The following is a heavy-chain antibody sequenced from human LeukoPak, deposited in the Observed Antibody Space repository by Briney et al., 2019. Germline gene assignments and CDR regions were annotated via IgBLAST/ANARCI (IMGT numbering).Heavy chain of an antibody. V-gene: IGHV4-61*02. Sequence: SQTLYLTYTVSGGSISSGSYYWSWIRQPAGKGLEWIGRIYTSGSTNYNPSLKSRVTISVDTSKNQFSLKLSSVTAADTAVYYCARSYDFWSGYYSFDYWGQGTLVTVSS. CDR3: ARSYDFWSGYYSFDY. J-gene: IGHJ4*02. CDR2: IYTSGST. D-gene: IGHD3-3*01. CDR1: GGSISSGSYY.